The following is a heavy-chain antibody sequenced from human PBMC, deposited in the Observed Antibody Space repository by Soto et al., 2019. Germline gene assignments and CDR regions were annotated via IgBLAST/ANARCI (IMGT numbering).Heavy chain of an antibody. J-gene: IGHJ4*02. V-gene: IGHV2-5*02. CDR3: AHRLGTYYDFWSGYIDY. D-gene: IGHD3-3*01. CDR1: GFSLSTSGVG. Sequence: SGPTLVNPTQTLTLTCTFSGFSLSTSGVGVGWIRQPPGKALEWLALIYWDDDKRYSPSLKSRLTITKDTSKNQVVLTMTNMDPVDTATYYCAHRLGTYYDFWSGYIDYWGQGTLVTVSS. CDR2: IYWDDDK.